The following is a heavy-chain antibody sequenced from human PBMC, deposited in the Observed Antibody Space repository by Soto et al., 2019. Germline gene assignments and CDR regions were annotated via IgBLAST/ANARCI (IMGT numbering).Heavy chain of an antibody. V-gene: IGHV3-7*03. CDR1: GFMFRNYW. Sequence: EVYLVESGGGLVQPGGSLRLSCEASGFMFRNYWMNWVRQAPEKGLQWVANIKEDGSDKSYVDSVKGRFTISRDNAKNSLYMQMNSLRVEDTAVYYCGRVSGYGDDVDPWGQGTLVIVSS. J-gene: IGHJ5*02. D-gene: IGHD4-17*01. CDR2: IKEDGSDK. CDR3: GRVSGYGDDVDP.